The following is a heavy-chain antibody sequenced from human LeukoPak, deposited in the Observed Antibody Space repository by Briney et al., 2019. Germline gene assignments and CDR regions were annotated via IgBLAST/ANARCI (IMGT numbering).Heavy chain of an antibody. J-gene: IGHJ4*02. Sequence: SETLSLTCTVSGGSISSYYWSWIRQPAGKGLEWIGRIYTSGSTNYNPSLKSRVTMSVDTSKNQFSLKLSPVTAADTAVYYCARDHEYCSGGSCHLDYWGQGTLVTVSS. CDR1: GGSISSYY. CDR2: IYTSGST. D-gene: IGHD2-15*01. V-gene: IGHV4-4*07. CDR3: ARDHEYCSGGSCHLDY.